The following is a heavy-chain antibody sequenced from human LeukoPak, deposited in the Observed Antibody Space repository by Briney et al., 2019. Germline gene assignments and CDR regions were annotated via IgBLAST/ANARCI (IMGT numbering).Heavy chain of an antibody. CDR3: ARDSNPYCSGGSCTAFDI. Sequence: GGSLRLSCAASGFTFDDYAMHWVRQAPGKGLEWVSGINWSSGSIGYADSVKGRFTISRDNAKNSLYLQMNSLRAEDTAMYFCARDSNPYCSGGSCTAFDIWGQGTMVTVSS. CDR2: INWSSGSI. V-gene: IGHV3-9*01. CDR1: GFTFDDYA. J-gene: IGHJ3*02. D-gene: IGHD2-15*01.